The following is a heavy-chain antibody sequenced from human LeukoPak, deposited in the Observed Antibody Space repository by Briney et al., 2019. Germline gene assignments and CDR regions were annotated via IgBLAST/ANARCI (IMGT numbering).Heavy chain of an antibody. CDR1: GFTFSGYS. CDR2: ISSSSSYI. Sequence: PGGSLRLTCAASGFTFSGYSMNWVRQAPGKGLEWVSSISSSSSYIYYADSVKGRFTISRDNAKNSLYLQMNSLRAEDTAVYYCASGGTGDSFDYWGQGTLVTVSS. CDR3: ASGGTGDSFDY. V-gene: IGHV3-21*01. D-gene: IGHD3-16*01. J-gene: IGHJ4*02.